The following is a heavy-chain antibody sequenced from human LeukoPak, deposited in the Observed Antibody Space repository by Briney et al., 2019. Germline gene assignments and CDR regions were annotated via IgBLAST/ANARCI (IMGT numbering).Heavy chain of an antibody. CDR2: IYYSGST. V-gene: IGHV4-59*01. J-gene: IGHJ4*02. Sequence: SETLSLTCTVSGGSISSYYWSWIRQPPGKGLEWIGYIYYSGSTNCNPSLKSRVTISVDTSKNQFSLKLSSVTAADTAVYYCARAVAQYYYDSSGYYYGVPQYYFDYWGQGTLVTVSP. CDR1: GGSISSYY. CDR3: ARAVAQYYYDSSGYYYGVPQYYFDY. D-gene: IGHD3-22*01.